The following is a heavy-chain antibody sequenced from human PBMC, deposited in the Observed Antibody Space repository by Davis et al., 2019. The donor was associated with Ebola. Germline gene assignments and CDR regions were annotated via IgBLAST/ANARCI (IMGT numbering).Heavy chain of an antibody. CDR2: IKQDGYEK. V-gene: IGHV3-7*01. CDR3: ARDTFPYYDSSGYTYYYYGMDV. CDR1: GFTFSSYS. D-gene: IGHD3-22*01. Sequence: AGSLRLSCAASGFTFSSYSMNWVRQAPGKGLEWVANIKQDGYEKYYVDSVKGRFTISRDNAKNSLYLQMNSLRAEDTAVYYCARDTFPYYDSSGYTYYYYGMDVWGQGTTVTVSS. J-gene: IGHJ6*02.